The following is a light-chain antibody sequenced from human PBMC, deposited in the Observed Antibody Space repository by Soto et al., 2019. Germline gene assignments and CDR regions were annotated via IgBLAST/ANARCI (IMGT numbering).Light chain of an antibody. V-gene: IGLV1-44*01. Sequence: QSVLTQPPSASWTPGQRVTISCSGSSSNIGSNTVNWYQQLPGTAPKHLIFSNHQRPSGVPDRFSGSKSGTSASLAISGLQPEDEADYYCAAWDDSLSADVFGTGTKVTVL. CDR1: SSNIGSNT. CDR2: SNH. J-gene: IGLJ1*01. CDR3: AAWDDSLSADV.